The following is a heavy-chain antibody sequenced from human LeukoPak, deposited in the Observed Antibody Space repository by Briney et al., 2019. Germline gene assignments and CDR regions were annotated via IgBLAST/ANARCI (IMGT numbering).Heavy chain of an antibody. V-gene: IGHV4-4*07. Sequence: SETLSLTCTVSGGSISSYYWSWIWQPAGKGLEWIGRIYTSGSTNYNPSLKSRVTMSVDTSKNQFSLKLSSVTAADTAVYYCASERIHGVYTEYFQHWGQGTLVTVS. CDR2: IYTSGST. CDR1: GGSISSYY. J-gene: IGHJ1*01. D-gene: IGHD4-17*01. CDR3: ASERIHGVYTEYFQH.